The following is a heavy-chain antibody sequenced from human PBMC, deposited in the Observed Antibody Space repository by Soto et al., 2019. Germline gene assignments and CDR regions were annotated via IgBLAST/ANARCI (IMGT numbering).Heavy chain of an antibody. CDR2: VTVSGCST. CDR1: GFTFSSYS. J-gene: IGHJ4*02. CDR3: AKVRLDSSGFYYFGFDY. V-gene: IGHV3-23*01. Sequence: GGSLRLSCAASGFTFSSYSMSWVRQAPGKGLEWVSTVTVSGCSTYYADSVKGRVTISSDNSNNTLYLQMNSLRAEDTAIYYCAKVRLDSSGFYYFGFDYWGQGTLVTVSS. D-gene: IGHD3-22*01.